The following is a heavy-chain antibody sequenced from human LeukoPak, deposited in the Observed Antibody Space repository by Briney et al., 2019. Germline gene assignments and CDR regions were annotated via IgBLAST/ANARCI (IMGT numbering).Heavy chain of an antibody. CDR2: IYYSGST. CDR1: GDSISSYY. V-gene: IGHV4-59*08. Sequence: PSETLSLTCTVSGDSISSYYWSCIRQPPGKGLEWIGYIYYSGSTNYNPSLKSRVTISVDTSKNQFSLKLSSVTAADTAVYFCARSERIIMILGGAFDVWGQGTMVTVSS. J-gene: IGHJ3*01. CDR3: ARSERIIMILGGAFDV. D-gene: IGHD3-22*01.